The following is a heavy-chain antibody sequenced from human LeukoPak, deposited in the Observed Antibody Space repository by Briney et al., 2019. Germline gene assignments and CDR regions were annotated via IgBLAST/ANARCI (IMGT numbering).Heavy chain of an antibody. CDR1: GGSINSYY. V-gene: IGHV4-59*12. CDR2: IYYSGST. CDR3: ARDRRYNTAPHDAFDI. Sequence: SETLSLTCTVSGGSINSYYWSWIRQPPGKGLEWIGYIYYSGSTYYNPSLKSRVTISIDTSKSQFSLKLTSVTAADTAVYYCARDRRYNTAPHDAFDIWGQGTVVTVSS. D-gene: IGHD1-14*01. J-gene: IGHJ3*02.